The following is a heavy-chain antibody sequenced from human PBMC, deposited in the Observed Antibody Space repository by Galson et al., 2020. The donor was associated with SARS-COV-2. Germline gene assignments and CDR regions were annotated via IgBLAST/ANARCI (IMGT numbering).Heavy chain of an antibody. J-gene: IGHJ6*03. V-gene: IGHV3-30*01. CDR1: GFTFSSSA. CDR2: ISYDGTNK. CDR3: ARSLLYYYMDV. Sequence: GESLKISCAASGFTFSSSAMPWLRQAPGKGLARVAVISYDGTNKYYEDSVKGRFTISRDNSKNTLDLQMNSLRAEDTAVYYCARSLLYYYMDVWGKGTTVTVSS. D-gene: IGHD2-21*01.